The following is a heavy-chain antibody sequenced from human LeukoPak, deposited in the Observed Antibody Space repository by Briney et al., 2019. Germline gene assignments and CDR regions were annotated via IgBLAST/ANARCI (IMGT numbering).Heavy chain of an antibody. Sequence: ASVKVSCKASGYTFTGYYMHWVRQAPGQGLEWMGWINPNSGGTNYAQKFQGRVTMTRDTSISTAYMELSRLRSDDTAVYYCARDGWSYSSSSSTWFDPWGQGTLVTVSS. CDR1: GYTFTGYY. CDR2: INPNSGGT. J-gene: IGHJ5*02. V-gene: IGHV1-2*02. CDR3: ARDGWSYSSSSSTWFDP. D-gene: IGHD6-6*01.